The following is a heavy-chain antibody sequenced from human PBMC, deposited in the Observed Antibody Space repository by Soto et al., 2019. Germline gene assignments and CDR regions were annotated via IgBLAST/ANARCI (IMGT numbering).Heavy chain of an antibody. CDR2: IDYSGTT. D-gene: IGHD2-21*02. J-gene: IGHJ4*02. CDR3: ARHLPYCGGDCYSLDY. V-gene: IGHV4-39*01. CDR1: GGSISSSTYF. Sequence: SETLSLTCTGSGGSISSSTYFWGWIRQPPGKGLEWIGSIDYSGTTYYNTSLRTRATISVDTSKNQFSLNLSSVTAADTAVYYCARHLPYCGGDCYSLDYWGQGTLVTVSS.